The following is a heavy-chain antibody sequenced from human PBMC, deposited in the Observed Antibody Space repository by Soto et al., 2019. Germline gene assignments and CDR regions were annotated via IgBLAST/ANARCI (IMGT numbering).Heavy chain of an antibody. CDR3: ARGQFHHVSNYYYALDV. CDR1: GGTFSSYA. J-gene: IGHJ6*02. CDR2: FIPMFNRP. V-gene: IGHV1-69*01. Sequence: QVQLVQSGAEVKKPGSSVKVSCKASGGTFSSYAISWVRQAPGQGLEWMGGFIPMFNRPHSARKFQGRVTITAAESTRTAFMELSSLRSEYTAVYYCARGQFHHVSNYYYALDVWGQGAPVTFSS.